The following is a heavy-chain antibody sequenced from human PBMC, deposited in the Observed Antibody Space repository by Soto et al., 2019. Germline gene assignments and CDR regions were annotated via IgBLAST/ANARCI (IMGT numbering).Heavy chain of an antibody. CDR1: GFTFSSYA. Sequence: GGSLRLSCAASGFTFSSYAMSWVRQAPGKGLEWVSAISGSGGSTYYADSVKGRFTISRDNSKNTLYLPMNSLRAEDTAVYYCAKLVGGTPIVGATPSRRGGYYYYGMDVWGQGTTVTVSS. V-gene: IGHV3-23*01. D-gene: IGHD1-26*01. CDR3: AKLVGGTPIVGATPSRRGGYYYYGMDV. CDR2: ISGSGGST. J-gene: IGHJ6*02.